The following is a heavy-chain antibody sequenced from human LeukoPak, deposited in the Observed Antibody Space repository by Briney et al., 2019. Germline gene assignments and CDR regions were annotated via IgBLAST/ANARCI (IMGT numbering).Heavy chain of an antibody. D-gene: IGHD4-23*01. CDR1: GGSISGAHFY. Sequence: RTSETLSLTCTVSGGSISGAHFYWTWIRQHPGKGLEWIGYIYYSGSTSYNPSLQSRVTISVDMSKSQFSLELSSVTAADTAVYYCARAYGGLASWGQGTLVTVSP. CDR3: ARAYGGLAS. J-gene: IGHJ4*02. V-gene: IGHV4-31*03. CDR2: IYYSGST.